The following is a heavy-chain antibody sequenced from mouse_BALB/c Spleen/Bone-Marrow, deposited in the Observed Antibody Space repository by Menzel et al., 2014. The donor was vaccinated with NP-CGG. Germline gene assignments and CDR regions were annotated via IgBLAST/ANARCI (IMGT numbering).Heavy chain of an antibody. CDR1: GFTFSSYY. CDR3: AGSYYGSTFDY. V-gene: IGHV5-6-2*01. D-gene: IGHD1-1*01. CDR2: INSNGGST. Sequence: EVKLVDSGGGLVKLGGSLKLSCAASGFTFSSYYMSWVRQTPEKRLELVAAINSNGGSTYYPDTVKGRFTISRDNAKNTLYLQMSSLKSEDTALYYCAGSYYGSTFDYWGQGTTLTVSS. J-gene: IGHJ2*01.